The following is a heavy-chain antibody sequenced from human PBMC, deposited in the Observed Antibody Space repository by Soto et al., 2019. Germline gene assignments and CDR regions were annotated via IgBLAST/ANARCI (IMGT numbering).Heavy chain of an antibody. CDR2: VSIGGST. Sequence: GGSLRLSCAAAGFTFSSYAMGWVRQGPGKGLEWVAVVSIGGSTHYADSVRGRFTISRDNSKNTLSLQMNSLTAEDTAVYFCAKRRGAGGNFDYWGQGALVTVSS. J-gene: IGHJ4*02. CDR3: AKRRGAGGNFDY. CDR1: GFTFSSYA. D-gene: IGHD1-26*01. V-gene: IGHV3-23*01.